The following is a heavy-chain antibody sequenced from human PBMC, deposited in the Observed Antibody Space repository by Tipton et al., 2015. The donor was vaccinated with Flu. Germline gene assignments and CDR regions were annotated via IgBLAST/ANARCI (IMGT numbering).Heavy chain of an antibody. J-gene: IGHJ4*02. V-gene: IGHV4-38-2*01. CDR3: ARHTGDSVRGVVDY. CDR1: GYSITSSYY. Sequence: TLSLTCAVSGYSITSSYYWGWIRQPPGKGLEWIGNIYHSGTTYYNPSLKSRLTLSVDTSKNQFSLKLNSVTAADTAVYYCARHTGDSVRGVVDYWGQGTLVTVSS. CDR2: IYHSGTT. D-gene: IGHD3-10*02.